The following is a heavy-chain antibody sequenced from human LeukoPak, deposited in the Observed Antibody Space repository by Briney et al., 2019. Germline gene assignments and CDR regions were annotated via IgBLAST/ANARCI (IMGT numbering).Heavy chain of an antibody. CDR3: AKEESLGSGESFDY. CDR1: GFTFSSYS. J-gene: IGHJ4*02. CDR2: ISSSSSYI. Sequence: NPGGSLRLSCAASGFTFSSYSMSWVRQAPGKGLEWVSSISSSSSYIYYADSVKGRFTISRDNAKNSLYLQMNSLRAEDTAVYYCAKEESLGSGESFDYWGQGTLVTVSS. V-gene: IGHV3-21*01. D-gene: IGHD2-15*01.